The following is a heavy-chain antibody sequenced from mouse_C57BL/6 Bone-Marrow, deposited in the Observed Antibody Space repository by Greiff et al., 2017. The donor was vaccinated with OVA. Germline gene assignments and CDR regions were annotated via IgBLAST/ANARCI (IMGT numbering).Heavy chain of an antibody. J-gene: IGHJ2*01. D-gene: IGHD1-1*01. Sequence: QVQLQQSGPELVRPGASVKISCKAPGYTFTSHWMQWVRQRPGQGLEWIGEIFPGSGSTYYNEKFKGKATLTVDTSSSTAYMQLSSLTSEDSAVYVCAPYYYGSSYENYWGQGTTLTVSS. V-gene: IGHV1-56*01. CDR3: APYYYGSSYENY. CDR1: GYTFTSHW. CDR2: IFPGSGST.